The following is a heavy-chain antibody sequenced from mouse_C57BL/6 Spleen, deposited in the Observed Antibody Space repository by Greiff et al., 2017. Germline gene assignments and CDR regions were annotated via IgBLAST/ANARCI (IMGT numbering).Heavy chain of an antibody. J-gene: IGHJ3*01. CDR3: AIPPLITTVGGVFAY. D-gene: IGHD1-1*01. CDR2: IYPGSGNT. V-gene: IGHV1-66*01. Sequence: QVQLKQSGPELVKPGASVKISCKASGYSFTSYYIHWVQQRPGQGLEWIGWIYPGSGNTKYNEKFKGKATLTADTSSSTAYMQLSSLTSEDSAVYYCAIPPLITTVGGVFAYWGQGTLVTVSA. CDR1: GYSFTSYY.